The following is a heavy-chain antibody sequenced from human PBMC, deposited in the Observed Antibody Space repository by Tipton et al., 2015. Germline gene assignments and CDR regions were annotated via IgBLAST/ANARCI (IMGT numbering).Heavy chain of an antibody. V-gene: IGHV1-18*01. CDR1: GYTFSSYG. Sequence: QLVQSGAEVKEPGASVKVSCKASGYTFSSYGLSWVRQAPGQGLEWMGWISAYDGNTDYAQKFQGRVTMTTDTSTSTAYMELRSLKSDDTAVYYCARGSYFDKWGQGTLVTVSS. CDR2: ISAYDGNT. CDR3: ARGSYFDK. J-gene: IGHJ4*02.